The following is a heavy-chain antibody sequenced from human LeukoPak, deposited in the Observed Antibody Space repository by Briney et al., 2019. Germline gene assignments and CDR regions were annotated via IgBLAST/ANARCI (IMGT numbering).Heavy chain of an antibody. D-gene: IGHD2-2*03. CDR1: GYTFTGYY. J-gene: IGHJ6*02. CDR2: VNPNSGGT. Sequence: ASVKVSCKASGYTFTGYYMHWVRQAPGQGHEWMGWVNPNSGGTNYAQKFQGRVTMTRDTSISTAYMELRRLRSDDTAVYYCARVDTVSFYYGMDVWGQGTTVTVSS. CDR3: ARVDTVSFYYGMDV. V-gene: IGHV1-2*02.